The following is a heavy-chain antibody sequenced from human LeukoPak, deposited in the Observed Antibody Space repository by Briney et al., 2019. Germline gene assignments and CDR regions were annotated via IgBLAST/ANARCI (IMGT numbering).Heavy chain of an antibody. V-gene: IGHV3-23*01. Sequence: SGGSLRLSCAASGFTFSSYGMSWVRQAPGKGLEWVSAISSSADDTWYADSVKGRFTISRDNSKNILYLQINSLRAEDTALYYCAKDSLLWFGELFDYWGQGTLVTVSS. D-gene: IGHD3-10*01. CDR2: ISSSADDT. J-gene: IGHJ4*02. CDR3: AKDSLLWFGELFDY. CDR1: GFTFSSYG.